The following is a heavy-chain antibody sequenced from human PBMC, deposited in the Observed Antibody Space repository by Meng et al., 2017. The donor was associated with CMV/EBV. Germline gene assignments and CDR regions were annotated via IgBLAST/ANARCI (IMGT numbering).Heavy chain of an antibody. V-gene: IGHV1-2*02. CDR1: GYTFTGYY. J-gene: IGHJ6*02. Sequence: ASVKVSCKASGYTFTGYYMRWVRQAPGQGLEWMGWINPNSGGTNYAQKFQGRVTMTRDTSISTAYMELSRLRSDDTAVYYCARYDRRVGFPYGMDVWGQGTTVTVSS. D-gene: IGHD3-22*01. CDR2: INPNSGGT. CDR3: ARYDRRVGFPYGMDV.